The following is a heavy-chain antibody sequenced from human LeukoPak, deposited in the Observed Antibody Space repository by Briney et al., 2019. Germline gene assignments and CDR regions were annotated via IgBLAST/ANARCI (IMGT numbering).Heavy chain of an antibody. Sequence: GASVKVSCKASGYTFTTYAMNWVRQAPGQGLEWMGWINTDTGNPTYAQGFTGRFVFSLDTSVSTAYLQISSLKAEDTAVYYCATLPPVDDILTLWAIWGQGTMVTVSS. V-gene: IGHV7-4-1*02. CDR2: INTDTGNP. CDR1: GYTFTTYA. D-gene: IGHD3-9*01. CDR3: ATLPPVDDILTLWAI. J-gene: IGHJ3*02.